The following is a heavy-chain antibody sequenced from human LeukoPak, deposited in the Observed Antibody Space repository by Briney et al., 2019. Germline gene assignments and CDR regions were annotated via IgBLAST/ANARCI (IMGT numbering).Heavy chain of an antibody. CDR1: GYTFTSYY. V-gene: IGHV1-46*01. J-gene: IGHJ5*02. CDR3: ARGVCSGTSCYWGHNWFDP. CDR2: INPSGDGDST. D-gene: IGHD2-2*01. Sequence: ASVKVSCKASGYTFTSYYIHWVRQAAGQGLEWMGIINPSGDGDSTSYAQKFQGRVIMTRDMSTNTVYMEPSSLRSEDTAVYYCARGVCSGTSCYWGHNWFDPWGQGTLVTVSS.